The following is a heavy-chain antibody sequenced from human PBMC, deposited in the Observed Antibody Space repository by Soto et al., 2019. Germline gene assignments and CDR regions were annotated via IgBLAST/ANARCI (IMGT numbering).Heavy chain of an antibody. CDR2: ISGSGGST. D-gene: IGHD3-10*02. CDR3: AEDGIRDVRSVSAFLLNRSSDL. Sequence: KRLKWVSAISGSGGSTYYADSVKGRFTISRDNSKNTLYLQMNSLRAEDTAFFFQAEDGIRDVRSVSAFLLNRSSDL. J-gene: IGHJ2*01. V-gene: IGHV3-23*01.